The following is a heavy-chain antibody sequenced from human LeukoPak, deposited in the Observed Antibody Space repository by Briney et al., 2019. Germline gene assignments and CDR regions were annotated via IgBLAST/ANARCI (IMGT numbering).Heavy chain of an antibody. CDR3: ARGGIRGYSAFDNLDF. J-gene: IGHJ4*02. V-gene: IGHV4-59*01. CDR2: VYYGGST. Sequence: SETLSLTCAVSGASINDFYWTWIRQPPGKGLEWIGYVYYGGSTNYNPSLKSRVSMSVETSKNQFSLTLTSVTVAATAFYYCARGGIRGYSAFDNLDFWGLGTHVTVSS. D-gene: IGHD5-12*01. CDR1: GASINDFY.